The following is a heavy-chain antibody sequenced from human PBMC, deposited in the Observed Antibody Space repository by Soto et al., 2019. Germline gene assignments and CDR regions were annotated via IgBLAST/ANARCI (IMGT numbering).Heavy chain of an antibody. Sequence: GGSLRLSCAASGFTFSSYAMSWVRQAPGKGLEWVSAISGSGGSTYYADSVKGRFTISRDNSKNTLYLQMNSLRAEDTAVYYCAKRVDSSSWYGSLYYYYGMDVWGQGTTVTVSS. V-gene: IGHV3-23*01. D-gene: IGHD6-13*01. CDR2: ISGSGGST. CDR1: GFTFSSYA. J-gene: IGHJ6*02. CDR3: AKRVDSSSWYGSLYYYYGMDV.